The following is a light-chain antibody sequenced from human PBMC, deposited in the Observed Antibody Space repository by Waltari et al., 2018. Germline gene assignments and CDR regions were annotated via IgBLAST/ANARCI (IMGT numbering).Light chain of an antibody. Sequence: EIVLTQSPGTLSLSPGAGATLSCRASQSVNKYLAWYQKKRGQAPRLLIYDTSSRATGIPDRFSGSGSGTDFTLTISRLEPEDFAVYYCQQYGSSPWTFGQGTKVEIK. CDR3: QQYGSSPWT. CDR2: DTS. J-gene: IGKJ1*01. V-gene: IGKV3-20*01. CDR1: QSVNKY.